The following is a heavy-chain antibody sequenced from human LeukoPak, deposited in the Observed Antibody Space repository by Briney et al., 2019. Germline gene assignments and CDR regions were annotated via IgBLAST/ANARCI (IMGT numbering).Heavy chain of an antibody. J-gene: IGHJ4*02. Sequence: GGSLRLSCAASGFTFSSYTMNWVRQAPGKGREWVSYISSSSSTIYYADSVKGRFTISRDNAKNSLYLQMKSLRDEDTAVYYCARDYTSSSYYYYFDYWGQGTLVTVSS. D-gene: IGHD6-13*01. V-gene: IGHV3-48*02. CDR2: ISSSSSTI. CDR3: ARDYTSSSYYYYFDY. CDR1: GFTFSSYT.